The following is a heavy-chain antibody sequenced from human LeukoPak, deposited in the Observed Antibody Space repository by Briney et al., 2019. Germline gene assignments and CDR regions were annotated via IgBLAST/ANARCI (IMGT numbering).Heavy chain of an antibody. CDR2: ISAYNGNT. D-gene: IGHD2-15*01. J-gene: IGHJ4*02. CDR3: ARTAQRILYLDF. V-gene: IGHV1-18*04. Sequence: ASVKVSCKAAGYTFTSYGISCVLQAPGQGLEWMGWISAYNGNTNYAQKLQGRVTMTTDTSTSTAYMELRSLRSDDTAVYYCARTAQRILYLDFWGQGTLVTVSS. CDR1: GYTFTSYG.